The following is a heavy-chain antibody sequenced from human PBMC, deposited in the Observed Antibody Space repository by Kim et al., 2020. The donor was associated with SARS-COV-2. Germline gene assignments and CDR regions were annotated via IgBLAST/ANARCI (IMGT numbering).Heavy chain of an antibody. V-gene: IGHV3-23*01. CDR2: ITGSGGTT. CDR1: EFTFSNCA. J-gene: IGHJ4*02. Sequence: GGSLRLSCAASEFTFSNCAMGWVRQAPGKGLEWVSTITGSGGTTYYADSVRGRFTISRDNSKNTLYLQLNSLRAEDAAVYFCAKDLRGPTAGTWYFDYWGQGTLVTVSS. D-gene: IGHD6-13*01. CDR3: AKDLRGPTAGTWYFDY.